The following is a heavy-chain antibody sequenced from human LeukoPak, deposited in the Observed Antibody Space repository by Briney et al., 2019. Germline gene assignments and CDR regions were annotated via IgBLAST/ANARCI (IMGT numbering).Heavy chain of an antibody. V-gene: IGHV3-30-3*01. CDR1: GITVSSNY. J-gene: IGHJ4*02. CDR3: EAEAHTSGSDSDY. CDR2: ISYDGTKK. Sequence: PGGSLRLSCAASGITVSSNYMSWVRQAQGKGLEWVAFISYDGTKKYYADSVKGRFTISRDNSKNTLYLQMDSLRPEDTAVYYREAEAHTSGSDSDYWGQETLVTVSS. D-gene: IGHD6-19*01.